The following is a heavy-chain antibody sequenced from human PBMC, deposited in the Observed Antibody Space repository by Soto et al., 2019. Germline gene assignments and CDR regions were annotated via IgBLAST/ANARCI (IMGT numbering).Heavy chain of an antibody. V-gene: IGHV3-15*07. CDR1: GFTFSNAW. CDR2: IKSKTDGGTT. D-gene: IGHD6-13*01. J-gene: IGHJ5*02. Sequence: EVQLVESGGGLVKPGGSLRLSCAASGFTFSNAWVNWVRQAPGKGLEWVGRIKSKTDGGTTDYAAPVKGRFTISRDDSKNTLYLQMNSLKTEDTAVYYCTTDGEGAAAGSLSPWGQGTLVTVSS. CDR3: TTDGEGAAAGSLSP.